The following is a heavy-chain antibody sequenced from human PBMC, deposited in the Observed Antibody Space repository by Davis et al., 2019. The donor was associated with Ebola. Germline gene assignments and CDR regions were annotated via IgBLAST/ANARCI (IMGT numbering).Heavy chain of an antibody. J-gene: IGHJ4*02. CDR3: ARDQGEVGATDY. CDR1: ALSFSSYT. Sequence: PARSLTLSWLAAALSFSSYTMHWVRQAPGKGLEWVAVISYDGSNKYYADSVKGRFTIYRDNSKNTLYLQMNSLRAEDTAVYYCARDQGEVGATDYWRQGTLVTVSS. CDR2: ISYDGSNK. V-gene: IGHV3-30-3*01. D-gene: IGHD1-26*01.